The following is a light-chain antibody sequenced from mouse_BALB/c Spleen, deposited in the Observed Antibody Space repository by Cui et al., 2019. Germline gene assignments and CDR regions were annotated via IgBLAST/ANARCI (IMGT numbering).Light chain of an antibody. CDR2: WAS. CDR1: QSLLYSGNQKNY. CDR3: QQNYSWT. Sequence: DIERSQCPFSVAVSGGWKVTMSCKSSQSLLYSGNQKNYCAWYQQKPGQSPKLLSYWASTRESGVPDRFTGSGSGTDFTLTISSVKAEVLAIYYCQQNYSWTFGGGTKLEIK. V-gene: IGKV8-30*01. J-gene: IGKJ1*01.